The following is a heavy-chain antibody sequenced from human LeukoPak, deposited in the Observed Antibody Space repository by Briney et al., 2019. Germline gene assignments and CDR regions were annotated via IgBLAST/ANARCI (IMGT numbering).Heavy chain of an antibody. Sequence: ASVKVSCXVSGYTLTELSMHWVRQAPGKGLVWMGGFDPEDGETIYAQKFQGRVTMTEDTSTDTAYMELSSLRSEDTAVYYCATSLAVAGYYWGQGTLVTVSS. D-gene: IGHD6-19*01. CDR2: FDPEDGET. V-gene: IGHV1-24*01. CDR3: ATSLAVAGYY. CDR1: GYTLTELS. J-gene: IGHJ4*02.